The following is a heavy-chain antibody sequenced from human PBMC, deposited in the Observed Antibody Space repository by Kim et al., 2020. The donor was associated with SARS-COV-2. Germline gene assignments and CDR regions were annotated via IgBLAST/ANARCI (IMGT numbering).Heavy chain of an antibody. CDR1: GFTFSSYS. CDR3: ARDSRPLLDYGDYSYYYYGMDV. Sequence: GGSLRLSCAASGFTFSSYSMNWVRQAPGKGLEWVSSISSSSSYIYYADSVKGRFTISRDNAKNSLYPQMNSLRAEDTAVYYCARDSRPLLDYGDYSYYYYGMDVWGQGTTVTVSS. V-gene: IGHV3-21*01. J-gene: IGHJ6*02. D-gene: IGHD4-17*01. CDR2: ISSSSSYI.